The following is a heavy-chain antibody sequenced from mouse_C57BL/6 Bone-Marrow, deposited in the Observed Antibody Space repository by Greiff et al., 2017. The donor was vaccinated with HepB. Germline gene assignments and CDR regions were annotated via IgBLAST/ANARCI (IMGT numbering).Heavy chain of an antibody. CDR1: GYSFTDYN. D-gene: IGHD3-2*02. J-gene: IGHJ2*01. CDR2: INPNYGTT. CDR3: ARSPRQLRLYYFDY. V-gene: IGHV1-39*01. Sequence: EVKLMESGPELVKPGASVKISCKASGYSFTDYNMNWVKQSNGKSLEWIGVINPNYGTTSYNQKFKGKATLTVDQSSSTAYMQLNSLTSEDSAVYYCARSPRQLRLYYFDYWGQGTTLTVSS.